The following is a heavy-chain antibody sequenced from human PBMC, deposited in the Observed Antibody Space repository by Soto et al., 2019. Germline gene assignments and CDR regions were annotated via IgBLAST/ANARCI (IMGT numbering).Heavy chain of an antibody. D-gene: IGHD2-8*01. CDR3: AKCMGGYYVMAV. V-gene: IGHV3-23*01. CDR1: GFTFSSDG. Sequence: GALRLSCAAAGFTFSSDGMSWVRQAPGKGLEWVSSISGGGGSTYYADSVKGWLTISRDNSKNMLYLKMNSLRAEDTAVYYCAKCMGGYYVMAVWGQGTTVTVSS. CDR2: ISGGGGST. J-gene: IGHJ6*02.